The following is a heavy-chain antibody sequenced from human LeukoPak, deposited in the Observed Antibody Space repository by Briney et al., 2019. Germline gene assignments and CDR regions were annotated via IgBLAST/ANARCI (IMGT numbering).Heavy chain of an antibody. J-gene: IGHJ5*02. D-gene: IGHD6-6*01. V-gene: IGHV4-34*01. CDR3: ARVGNSSSSVNWFDP. CDR2: INHSGGT. CDR1: GGSFSGYY. Sequence: PSETLSLTCAVYGGSFSGYYWSWIRQPPGKGLEWIGEINHSGGTNYNPSLKSRVTISVDTSKNQFSLKLSSVTAADTAVYYCARVGNSSSSVNWFDPWGQGTLVTVSS.